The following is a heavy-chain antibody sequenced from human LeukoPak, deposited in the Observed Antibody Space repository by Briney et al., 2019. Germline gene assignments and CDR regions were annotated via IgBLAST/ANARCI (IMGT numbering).Heavy chain of an antibody. CDR2: FDPEDGET. J-gene: IGHJ5*02. CDR3: ATWGYDILTGINWFDP. V-gene: IGHV1-24*01. Sequence: APVKVSCKVSGYTLTELSMHWVRQAPGKGLEWMGGFDPEDGETIYAQKFQGRVTMTEDTFTNTDYMELSSLRSEDTAVYDCATWGYDILTGINWFDPWGQGTLVTVSS. CDR1: GYTLTELS. D-gene: IGHD3-9*01.